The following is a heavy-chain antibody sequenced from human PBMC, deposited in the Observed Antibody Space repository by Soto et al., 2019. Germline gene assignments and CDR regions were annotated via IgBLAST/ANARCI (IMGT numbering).Heavy chain of an antibody. CDR3: ARVKDSSSWFQNYYSYYGMDV. Sequence: QVQLVQSGAEVKKPGASVKVSCKASGYTFTSYGISWVRQAPGQGREWMGWISAYNGNTNYAQKLQGRVTMTTDTSTSTAYMELRSLRSDDTAVYYCARVKDSSSWFQNYYSYYGMDVWGQGTTVTVSS. CDR1: GYTFTSYG. D-gene: IGHD6-13*01. V-gene: IGHV1-18*04. CDR2: ISAYNGNT. J-gene: IGHJ6*02.